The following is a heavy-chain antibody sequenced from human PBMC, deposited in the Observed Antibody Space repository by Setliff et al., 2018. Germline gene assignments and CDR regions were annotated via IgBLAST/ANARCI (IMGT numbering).Heavy chain of an antibody. V-gene: IGHV1-18*01. CDR3: ARKRLGWEQLYAFDI. Sequence: ASVKVSCKASGYTFTSYGISWVRQAPGQGLEWMGWISAYNANTNYAQKLQGRVTMTTDTSTSTAYMELSSLRSEDTAVYHCARKRLGWEQLYAFDIWGQGTMVTVSS. J-gene: IGHJ3*02. CDR2: ISAYNANT. CDR1: GYTFTSYG. D-gene: IGHD1-26*01.